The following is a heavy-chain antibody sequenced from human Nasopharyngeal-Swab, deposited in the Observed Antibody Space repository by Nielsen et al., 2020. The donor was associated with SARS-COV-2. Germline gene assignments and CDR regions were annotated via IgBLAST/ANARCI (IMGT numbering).Heavy chain of an antibody. J-gene: IGHJ4*02. CDR1: GGSFRGYY. D-gene: IGHD7-27*01. CDR3: ARGGIPTGDLPTGYYFDY. Sequence: SETLSLTCAVYGGSFRGYYWSWIRQPPGKGLEWIGEINHSGSTNYNPSLKSRVTISVDTSKNQFSLKLSSVTAADTAVYYCARGGIPTGDLPTGYYFDYWGQGTLVTVSS. CDR2: INHSGST. V-gene: IGHV4-34*01.